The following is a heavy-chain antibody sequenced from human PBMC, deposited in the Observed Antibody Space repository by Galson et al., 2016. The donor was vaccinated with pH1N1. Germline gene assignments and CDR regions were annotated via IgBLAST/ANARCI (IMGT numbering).Heavy chain of an antibody. CDR2: IDPNSGAT. J-gene: IGHJ4*02. CDR1: GYSFMVHY. Sequence: SVKVSCKASGYSFMVHYMHWVRQAPGQGLEWMGWIDPNSGATAYAQKLQGRVTMTTDTSTSTAFMGLRSLRSDDTAVYYCARVRYQLLPGHYWGQGTLVTVSS. D-gene: IGHD2-2*01. CDR3: ARVRYQLLPGHY. V-gene: IGHV1-2*02.